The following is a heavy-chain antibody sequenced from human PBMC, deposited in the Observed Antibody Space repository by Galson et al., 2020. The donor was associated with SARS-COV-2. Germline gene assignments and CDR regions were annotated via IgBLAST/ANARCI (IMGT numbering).Heavy chain of an antibody. CDR3: ARRQRYCSGGSCHRYYFDY. V-gene: IGHV3-64*01. J-gene: IGHJ4*02. Sequence: TGGSLRLSCAASGFTFSDYGIYWVRQAPGKGLEYVSGISSNGGTTYYTNSVKGRFTISRDNPKYTLYLKMGSLRAEDMAVYYCARRQRYCSGGSCHRYYFDYWGQGTLVTVSS. CDR2: ISSNGGTT. D-gene: IGHD2-15*01. CDR1: GFTFSDYG.